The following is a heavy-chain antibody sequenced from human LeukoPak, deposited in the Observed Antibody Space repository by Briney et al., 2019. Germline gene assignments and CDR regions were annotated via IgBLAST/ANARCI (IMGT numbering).Heavy chain of an antibody. CDR1: GASISSGSYF. D-gene: IGHD3-9*01. V-gene: IGHV4-61*02. Sequence: SETLSLTCTVSGASISSGSYFWSWIRQPAGKGLEWIGRIDTSGSSKYNPSLRSRVTISLEMSKNQFSLKLSSVTAADTAVYYCARSSTGNGYYWGQGTLVTVSS. CDR3: ARSSTGNGYY. CDR2: IDTSGSS. J-gene: IGHJ4*02.